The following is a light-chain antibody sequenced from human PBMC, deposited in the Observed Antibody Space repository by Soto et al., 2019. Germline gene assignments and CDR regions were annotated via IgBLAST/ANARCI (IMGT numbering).Light chain of an antibody. CDR1: QSVSNY. Sequence: EIVLTQSPATLSLSPGERATLSCRTSQSVSNYLAWYQQKPGQAPRLLIYDASNRATGIPARFSGSGSGTDFTLTISRLEPEDVAVYYCQQYGTSPPDTFGQGTRLEIK. CDR2: DAS. CDR3: QQYGTSPPDT. V-gene: IGKV3-11*01. J-gene: IGKJ5*01.